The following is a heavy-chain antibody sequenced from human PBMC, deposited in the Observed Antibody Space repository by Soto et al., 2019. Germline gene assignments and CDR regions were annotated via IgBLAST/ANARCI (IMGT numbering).Heavy chain of an antibody. CDR2: IIPIVTTP. D-gene: IGHD3-3*01. V-gene: IGHV1-69*06. CDR1: GGTFSSYA. Sequence: QVRLVQSGAEVKKPGSSVKVSCEASGGTFSSYAVTWVRQAPGQGLEWMGGIIPIVTTPNYAQKFQGRLTISAGKSTSTSYMELSSLRSEDTGVYYCARVGYNFSSRYHYYGMDVWGQGTTVIVSS. CDR3: ARVGYNFSSRYHYYGMDV. J-gene: IGHJ6*02.